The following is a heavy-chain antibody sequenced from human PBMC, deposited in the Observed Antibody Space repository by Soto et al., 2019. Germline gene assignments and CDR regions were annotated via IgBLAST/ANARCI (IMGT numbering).Heavy chain of an antibody. Sequence: QVQLVQSGAEVKKPGASVKVSCKASGYIFTSYYMHWVRQAPGQGLERMGTIDPSAGSTTYAQNFQGRVTMTMDTSTSTVYLELNSLRSEDTAVYYCAISPVPTGTTLYYFDYWGQGTLVTVSS. CDR2: IDPSAGST. CDR1: GYIFTSYY. CDR3: AISPVPTGTTLYYFDY. D-gene: IGHD1-1*01. V-gene: IGHV1-46*01. J-gene: IGHJ4*02.